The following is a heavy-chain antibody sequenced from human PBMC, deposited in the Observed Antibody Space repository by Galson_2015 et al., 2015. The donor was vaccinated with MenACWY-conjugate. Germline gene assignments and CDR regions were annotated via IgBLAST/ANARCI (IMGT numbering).Heavy chain of an antibody. V-gene: IGHV3-23*01. CDR2: IANSGSWT. J-gene: IGHJ4*02. CDR3: AKFRGSRGNDPFDY. CDR1: GFSFSSFA. Sequence: SLRLSCAASGFSFSSFAMSWVRQAPGKGLEWVSAIANSGSWTHYADSVNGRFTISRDNSKNTLYVQMNNLRSEDTAIYYCAKFRGSRGNDPFDYWGQATLVTVSS. D-gene: IGHD5-12*01.